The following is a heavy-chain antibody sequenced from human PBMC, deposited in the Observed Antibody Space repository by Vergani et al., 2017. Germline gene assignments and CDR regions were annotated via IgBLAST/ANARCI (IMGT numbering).Heavy chain of an antibody. D-gene: IGHD3-10*01. CDR1: GYIFKNYY. Sequence: VQLVQSGAEVRKPGASVTVSCTASGYIFKNYYIHWLRQAPGQGLEWMGIITPGGSTDYGPKFQGRATMTRDTSTRTVYMDLTGLRSDDTAMYYCARTSSISGSYYNGEWDYWGQGTLVVVSS. J-gene: IGHJ4*02. CDR3: ARTSSISGSYYNGEWDY. CDR2: ITPGGST. V-gene: IGHV1-46*02.